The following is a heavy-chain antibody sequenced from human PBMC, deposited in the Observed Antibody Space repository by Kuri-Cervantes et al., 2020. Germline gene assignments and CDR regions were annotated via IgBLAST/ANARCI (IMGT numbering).Heavy chain of an antibody. CDR1: GFTFSSYG. CDR2: ILFDGTNT. V-gene: IGHV3-30*02. CDR3: AKDMGPGGGSSWYSYYYYGMDV. Sequence: GESLKISCVTSGFTFSSYGMHWVRQAPGKGLEWVAGILFDGTNTYYGDSVRGRFTISRDNAKNSLYLQMNSLRAEDTALYYCAKDMGPGGGSSWYSYYYYGMDVWGQGTTVTVSS. D-gene: IGHD6-13*01. J-gene: IGHJ6*02.